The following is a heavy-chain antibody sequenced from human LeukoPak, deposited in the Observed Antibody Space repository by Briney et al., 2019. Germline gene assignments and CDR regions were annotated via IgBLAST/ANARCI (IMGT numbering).Heavy chain of an antibody. CDR1: GFSLSSSGVA. CDR3: AHRRGGVFDY. CDR2: IYWDDEE. J-gene: IGHJ4*02. D-gene: IGHD2-8*02. Sequence: SGPTLVKPTQTLTLTCTFSGFSLSSSGVAVGWIRQPPGKARKWLALIYWDDEEHCSPSLKNRLTITKDTSKNQVVLTMTNMDPVDTATYYCAHRRGGVFDYWGQGTLVTVSS. V-gene: IGHV2-5*02.